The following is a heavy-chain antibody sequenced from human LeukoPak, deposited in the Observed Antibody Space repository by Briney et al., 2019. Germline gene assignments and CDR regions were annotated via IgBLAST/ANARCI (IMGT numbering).Heavy chain of an antibody. CDR2: ITSNSGYV. V-gene: IGHV3-9*03. J-gene: IGHJ5*02. D-gene: IGHD2-2*01. CDR3: VQDSYAISSSGSTFAT. CDR1: GFIFEDYA. Sequence: GGSLRLSCTVSGFIFEDYAMHWVRQVPGKGLEWVSSITSNSGYVAYADSVKGRFSISRDNAKNSLYLQMNSLRTEDMAVYYCVQDSYAISSSGSTFATWGQGTLVTVSS.